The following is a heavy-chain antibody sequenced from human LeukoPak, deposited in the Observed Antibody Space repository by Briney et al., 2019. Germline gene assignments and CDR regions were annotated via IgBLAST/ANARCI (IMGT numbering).Heavy chain of an antibody. CDR2: IRYDGSNK. CDR3: AKDTAMVLAY. D-gene: IGHD5-18*01. CDR1: EFTFSTYG. V-gene: IGHV3-30*02. J-gene: IGHJ4*02. Sequence: PGGSLRLSYITSEFTFSTYGMHWVRQAPGKGLEWVAFIRYDGSNKYYADSVKGRFTISRDNSKNTLYLQINSLRAEDTAVYYCAKDTAMVLAYWGQGTLVTVSS.